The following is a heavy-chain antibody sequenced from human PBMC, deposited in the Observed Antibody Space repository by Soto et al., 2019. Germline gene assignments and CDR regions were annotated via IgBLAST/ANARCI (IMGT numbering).Heavy chain of an antibody. V-gene: IGHV3-15*01. CDR1: GFTFSNAW. CDR2: IKSKTDGGTT. D-gene: IGHD3-22*01. CDR3: TTPLTTNHDDFDY. J-gene: IGHJ4*02. Sequence: GGSLRLSCAASGFTFSNAWMSWVRQAPGKGLEWVGRIKSKTDGGTTDYAAPVKGRFTISRDDSKNTLYLQMNSLKTEDTAVYYCTTPLTTNHDDFDYWGQGTLVTVSS.